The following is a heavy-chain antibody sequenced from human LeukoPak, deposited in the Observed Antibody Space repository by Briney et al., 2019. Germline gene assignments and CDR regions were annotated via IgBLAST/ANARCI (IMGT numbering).Heavy chain of an antibody. CDR1: GRTFSSYV. CDR3: AKGLTGIDY. V-gene: IGHV3-23*01. D-gene: IGHD4/OR15-4a*01. CDR2: ISGSGGST. Sequence: GGSLRLSCAASGRTFSSYVMSWGRQAPGKGLGWVSSISGSGGSTHYADSAKGRFTISRDNSKNTLYLHMNSLGAEDTAVYYCAKGLTGIDYWGQGTLVTVSS. J-gene: IGHJ4*02.